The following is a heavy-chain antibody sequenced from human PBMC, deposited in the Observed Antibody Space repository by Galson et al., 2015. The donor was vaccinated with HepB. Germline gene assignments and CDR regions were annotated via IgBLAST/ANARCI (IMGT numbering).Heavy chain of an antibody. CDR1: GGTFSSYA. CDR3: AEGYCDGGSCRPLDY. CDR2: IIPILGIV. V-gene: IGHV1-69*10. D-gene: IGHD2-15*01. Sequence: SVKVSCKASGGTFSSYAISWVRQAPGQGLEWMGGIIPILGIVKYAQKFQGGVTITADKSTNTAHMELSSLRSEDTAVFYCAEGYCDGGSCRPLDYWGQGTLVTVSS. J-gene: IGHJ4*02.